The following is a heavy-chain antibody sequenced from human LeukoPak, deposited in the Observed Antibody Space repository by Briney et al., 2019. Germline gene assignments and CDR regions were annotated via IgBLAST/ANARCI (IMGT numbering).Heavy chain of an antibody. D-gene: IGHD3-22*01. J-gene: IGHJ5*02. CDR3: ARGDSSGPNSFDP. CDR2: ISYSGIT. V-gene: IGHV4-59*01. CDR1: RGAIGSFC. Sequence: PSETLSLTCTVSRGAIGSFCWSWVRQSPGKGLEWIGYISYSGITNYNPSLKSRVTISLDTSRKQFSLKLRSVTAADTAVYYCARGDSSGPNSFDPWGQGTLATVSS.